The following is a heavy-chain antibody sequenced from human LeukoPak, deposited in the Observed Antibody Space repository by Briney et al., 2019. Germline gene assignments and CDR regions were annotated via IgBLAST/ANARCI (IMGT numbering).Heavy chain of an antibody. D-gene: IGHD3-16*02. CDR3: ARSNYVWGSYRPRQSDAFV. CDR2: INHSGST. Sequence: SETLSLTYAVYGGSFSGYYWSWIRQPPGKGLEWIGEINHSGSTNYNPSLKSRVTISVDTSKNQFSLKLSSVTAADTAVYYCARSNYVWGSYRPRQSDAFVWGQGTMVTVSS. J-gene: IGHJ3*01. CDR1: GGSFSGYY. V-gene: IGHV4-34*01.